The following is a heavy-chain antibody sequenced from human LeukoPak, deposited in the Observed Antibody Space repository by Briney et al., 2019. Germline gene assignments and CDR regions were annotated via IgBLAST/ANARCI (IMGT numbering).Heavy chain of an antibody. V-gene: IGHV4-31*03. J-gene: IGHJ4*02. CDR1: GGSISSGGYY. CDR3: ARKEGNWNWTPLDY. D-gene: IGHD1-7*01. Sequence: SQTLSLTCTVSGGSISSGGYYWSWIRQHPGKGLEWIGYIYYSGSTYYNPSLKSRVTISVDTSKNQFSLKLSSVTAADTAVYYCARKEGNWNWTPLDYWGQGTLVTVSS. CDR2: IYYSGST.